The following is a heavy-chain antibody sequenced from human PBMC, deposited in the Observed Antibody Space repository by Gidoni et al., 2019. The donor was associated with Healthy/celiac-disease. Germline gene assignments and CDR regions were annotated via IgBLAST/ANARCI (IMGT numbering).Heavy chain of an antibody. CDR2: IIPIFGTA. D-gene: IGHD4-17*01. CDR1: GGTFSSYA. Sequence: QVQLVQSGAEVKKPGSSVKVSCKASGGTFSSYAISWVRQAPGQGLEWMGGIIPIFGTANYAQKFQGRVTITADESTSTAYMELSSLRSEDTAVYYCARDRPYGGNSEGPDWYFDLWGRGTLVTVSS. V-gene: IGHV1-69*01. J-gene: IGHJ2*01. CDR3: ARDRPYGGNSEGPDWYFDL.